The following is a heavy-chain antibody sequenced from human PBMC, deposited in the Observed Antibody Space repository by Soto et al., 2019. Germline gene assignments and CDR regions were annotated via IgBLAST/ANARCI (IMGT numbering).Heavy chain of an antibody. Sequence: SETLSLTCTVSGGSISSSSYYWGWIRQPPGKGLEWIGSIYYSGSTYYNPSLKSRVTISVDTSKNQFSLKLSSVTAADTAVYYCAGSVATVTTVDYWGQGTLVTVSS. D-gene: IGHD4-17*01. CDR1: GGSISSSSYY. CDR2: IYYSGST. V-gene: IGHV4-39*01. CDR3: AGSVATVTTVDY. J-gene: IGHJ4*02.